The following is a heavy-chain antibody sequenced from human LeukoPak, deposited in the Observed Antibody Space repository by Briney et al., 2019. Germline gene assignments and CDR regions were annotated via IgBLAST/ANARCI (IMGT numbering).Heavy chain of an antibody. CDR2: IYYSGST. D-gene: IGHD2-15*01. CDR1: GGSISSYY. CDR3: ARHRRSGGSCYYFDY. V-gene: IGHV4-59*08. Sequence: SETLSLTCTVSGGSISSYYWSWIRQPPGKGLEWIGYIYYSGSTNYNPSLKSRVTISVDTSKNQFSLKLSSVTAADTAVYYCARHRRSGGSCYYFDYWGQGTLVTVSS. J-gene: IGHJ4*02.